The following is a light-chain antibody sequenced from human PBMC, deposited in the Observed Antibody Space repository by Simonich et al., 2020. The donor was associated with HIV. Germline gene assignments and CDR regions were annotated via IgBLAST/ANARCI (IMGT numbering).Light chain of an antibody. Sequence: DIQMTQSPSSLSASVGDRVTITCQASQDIENYLNWYQPKPGKAPKILIYDASSLETGVPSRFSGSGSGTYFTFTISSLQPEDIATYYCQQYDILPYTFGQGTKLEIK. V-gene: IGKV1-33*01. CDR2: DAS. CDR3: QQYDILPYT. CDR1: QDIENY. J-gene: IGKJ2*01.